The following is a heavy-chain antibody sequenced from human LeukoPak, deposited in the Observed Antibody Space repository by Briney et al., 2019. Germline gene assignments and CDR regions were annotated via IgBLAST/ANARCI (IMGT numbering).Heavy chain of an antibody. CDR2: IRLDGSDK. J-gene: IGHJ1*01. Sequence: GGSLRLSCAASGLXFSSYWMSWVRQAPGKGLEWVANIRLDGSDKYYVDSVKGRFTISRDNAKNSLYLQMNSLRAEDTAVYYCATSSSKYFQHWGQGTLVTVSS. V-gene: IGHV3-7*05. CDR1: GLXFSSYW. CDR3: ATSSSKYFQH. D-gene: IGHD6-6*01.